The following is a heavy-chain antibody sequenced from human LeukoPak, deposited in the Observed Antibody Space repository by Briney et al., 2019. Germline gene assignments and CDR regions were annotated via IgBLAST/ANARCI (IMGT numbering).Heavy chain of an antibody. V-gene: IGHV3-30*02. D-gene: IGHD3-22*01. CDR1: GFTFSSYG. Sequence: PGGSLRLSCAASGFTFSSYGMHWVRQAPGKGLEWVAFIRYDGSNKYYADSVKGRFTISRDNSKNTLYLQMNSLRAEDTAVYYCAKEPYYYDSSGYYYASHFDYWGQGILVTVSS. CDR2: IRYDGSNK. CDR3: AKEPYYYDSSGYYYASHFDY. J-gene: IGHJ4*02.